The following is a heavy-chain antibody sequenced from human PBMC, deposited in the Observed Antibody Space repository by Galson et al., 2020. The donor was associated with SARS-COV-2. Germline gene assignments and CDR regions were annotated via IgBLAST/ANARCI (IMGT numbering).Heavy chain of an antibody. CDR3: TTGFGGTAGS. V-gene: IGHV3-15*07. J-gene: IGHJ5*02. CDR1: GFTFSDYW. D-gene: IGHD2-15*01. CDR2: FKSKAAGATS. Sequence: SVESGFTFSDYWMNWVRQAPGKGLEWVGRFKSKAAGATSDHAAPVRGRFTISRDDSKNTVYLQMNSLQTEDTAMYYCTTGFGGTAGSWGQGTLVTVSS.